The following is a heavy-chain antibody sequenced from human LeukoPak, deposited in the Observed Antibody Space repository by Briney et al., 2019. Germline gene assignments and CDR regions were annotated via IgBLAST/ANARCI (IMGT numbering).Heavy chain of an antibody. CDR1: EFIFSNFA. J-gene: IGHJ4*02. D-gene: IGHD3-22*01. V-gene: IGHV3-23*01. CDR2: ISGNAAAT. Sequence: GGSLRLSCVASEFIFSNFAMSWVRQAPGKGLEGVSTISGNAAATYYGDSVKGRFTISRDNSRNTLYLQMNSLRAEDTAIYYCAKDRTHRRYYDSTGYYNQYDYWGQGALVTVSS. CDR3: AKDRTHRRYYDSTGYYNQYDY.